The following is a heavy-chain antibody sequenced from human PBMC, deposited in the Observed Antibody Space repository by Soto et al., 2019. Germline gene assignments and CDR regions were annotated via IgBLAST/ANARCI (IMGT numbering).Heavy chain of an antibody. V-gene: IGHV1-18*04. Sequence: QVHLVQSGAEVKKPGASVKVSCKTSGYTFTSHGISWVRQAPGQGLEWMTWISTYNGNTNYAQNFQGRVTMTTDTSTSTVYMELRNLSSDDTAVYYCARAGRRELFNNYCEYWGQGTLVIVSS. CDR3: ARAGRRELFNNYCEY. D-gene: IGHD1-26*01. J-gene: IGHJ4*02. CDR1: GYTFTSHG. CDR2: ISTYNGNT.